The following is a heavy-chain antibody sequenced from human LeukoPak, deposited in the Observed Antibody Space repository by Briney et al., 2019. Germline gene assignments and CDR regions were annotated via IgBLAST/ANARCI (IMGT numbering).Heavy chain of an antibody. CDR1: GGSISSRSYY. CDR2: IYYSGSS. D-gene: IGHD4-17*01. Sequence: PSETLSLTCTASGGSISSRSYYWGWIRQPPGKGLEWIGSIYYSGSSYYNPSLKSRVTISVDTSKNQFSLKLSSVTAADTAVYYCARLSGVFGENDYWGQGTLVTVSS. V-gene: IGHV4-39*01. CDR3: ARLSGVFGENDY. J-gene: IGHJ4*02.